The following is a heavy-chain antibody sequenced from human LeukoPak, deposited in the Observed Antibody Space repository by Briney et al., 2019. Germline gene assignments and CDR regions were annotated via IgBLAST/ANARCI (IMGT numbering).Heavy chain of an antibody. V-gene: IGHV7-4-1*02. CDR3: ARESHGSGSYSFDY. J-gene: IGHJ4*02. CDR1: GYTFTNYA. D-gene: IGHD3-10*01. CDR2: INTNTGNP. Sequence: ASVKVSCKASGYTFTNYAMNWVRQAPGQGLEWMGWINTNTGNPTYAQGFTGRFVFSLDTSVSTAYLHISSLKAEDTAVYYCARESHGSGSYSFDYWGQGTLVTVFS.